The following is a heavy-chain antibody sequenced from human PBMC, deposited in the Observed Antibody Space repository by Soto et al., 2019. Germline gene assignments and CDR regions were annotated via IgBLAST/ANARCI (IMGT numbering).Heavy chain of an antibody. CDR2: INAGNGNT. D-gene: IGHD3-3*01. V-gene: IGHV1-3*01. CDR3: AREKERYYDFWSCTDPQHLGMDI. Sequence: ASVKVSCKASGYTFTSYAMHWVRQAPGQRLEWMGWINAGNGNTKYSQKFQGRVTITRDTSASTAYMELSSLRSEDTAVYYCAREKERYYDFWSCTDPQHLGMDIWGQGTTVTVSS. CDR1: GYTFTSYA. J-gene: IGHJ6*02.